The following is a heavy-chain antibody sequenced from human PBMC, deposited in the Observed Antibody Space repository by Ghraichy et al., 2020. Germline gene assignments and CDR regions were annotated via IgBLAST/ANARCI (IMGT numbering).Heavy chain of an antibody. CDR3: ASDGWDGSGSYHFDY. J-gene: IGHJ4*02. D-gene: IGHD3-10*01. CDR1: GFTFSSYS. V-gene: IGHV3-21*01. CDR2: ISSSSSYI. Sequence: LSLTCAASGFTFSSYSMNWVRQAPGKGLEWVSSISSSSSYIYYADSVKGRFTISRDNAKNSLYLQMNSLRAEDTAVYYCASDGWDGSGSYHFDYWGQGTLVTVSS.